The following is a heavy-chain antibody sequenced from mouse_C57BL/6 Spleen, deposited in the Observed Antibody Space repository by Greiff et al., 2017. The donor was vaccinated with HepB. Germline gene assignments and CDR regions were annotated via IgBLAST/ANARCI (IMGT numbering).Heavy chain of an antibody. CDR3: ARSTGRGYFDV. J-gene: IGHJ1*03. Sequence: QVQLQQSGAELVKPGASVKLSCKASGYTFTSYWMHWVKQRPGQGLEWIGMIHPNSGSTNYNEKFKSKATLTVDKSSSTAYMQLSSLTSEDSAVYYCARSTGRGYFDVWGTGTTVTVSS. CDR2: IHPNSGST. D-gene: IGHD4-1*01. CDR1: GYTFTSYW. V-gene: IGHV1-64*01.